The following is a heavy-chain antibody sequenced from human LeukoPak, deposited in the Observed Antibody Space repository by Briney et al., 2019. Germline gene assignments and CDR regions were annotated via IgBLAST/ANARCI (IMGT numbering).Heavy chain of an antibody. CDR3: ARAAYASSPDY. D-gene: IGHD6-13*01. CDR1: GFTFNIYS. CDR2: ISPSSGDI. V-gene: IGHV3-48*02. Sequence: GGSLRLSCAASGFTFNIYSMNWVRQAPGEGLEWVSYISPSSGDIYYADSVKGRFTISRDNGKNSLYLQVNSLRDEDTAVYYCARAAYASSPDYWGQGALVTVSS. J-gene: IGHJ4*02.